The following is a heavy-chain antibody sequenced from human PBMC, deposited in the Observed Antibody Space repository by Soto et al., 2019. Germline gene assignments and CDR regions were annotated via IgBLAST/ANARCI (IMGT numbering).Heavy chain of an antibody. Sequence: QVQLVESGGGVVQPGRSLRLSCAASGFSFSSYGMHWVRQAPGKGLEWVALIWYDGSNKYYADSVKGRFTISRDNSKNTLYLQMSSLRVDDTAVYYCETGSSFTPPTNTNFDYWGQGTLLTVSS. V-gene: IGHV3-33*01. CDR2: IWYDGSNK. CDR1: GFSFSSYG. J-gene: IGHJ4*02. CDR3: ETGSSFTPPTNTNFDY.